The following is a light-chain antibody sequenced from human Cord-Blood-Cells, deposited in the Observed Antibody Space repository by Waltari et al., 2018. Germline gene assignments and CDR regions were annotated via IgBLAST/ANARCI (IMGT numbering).Light chain of an antibody. CDR2: AAS. J-gene: IGKJ4*01. V-gene: IGKV1-39*01. CDR1: QSISSY. Sequence: IQLTQSPSSLSASVGHRLTITCRASQSISSYLNWYPQKPGKAPKLLIYAASSLQSGVPSRFSGSGSGTDFTLTISSLQPEDFATYYCQQSYSTPRTFGGGTKVEIK. CDR3: QQSYSTPRT.